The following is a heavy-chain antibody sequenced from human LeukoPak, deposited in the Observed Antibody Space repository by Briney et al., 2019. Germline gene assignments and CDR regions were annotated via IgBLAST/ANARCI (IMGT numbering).Heavy chain of an antibody. V-gene: IGHV1-18*01. CDR2: ISAYNGNT. CDR3: AREWGGDYAFDI. CDR1: GYTFTSYG. Sequence: ASVKVSCKASGYTFTSYGISWVRQAPGQGLEWMGWISAYNGNTNYAQKLQGRVTMTTDTSTSTAFMELRSLGSDDTAVYYCAREWGGDYAFDIWGQGTMVTVSS. J-gene: IGHJ3*02. D-gene: IGHD2-21*02.